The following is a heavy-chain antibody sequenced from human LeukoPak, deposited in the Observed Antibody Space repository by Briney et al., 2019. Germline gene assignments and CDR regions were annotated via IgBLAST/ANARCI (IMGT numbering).Heavy chain of an antibody. Sequence: GGSLRLSCAASGFTFTSYGMHWVRQAPGKGLEWVAAIWSDGSKQYYADSVKGRFSISRDDAKNTLYLQMNSLRAEDSGVYYCARDPYRSFDYWGQGTLVTVSS. D-gene: IGHD4-11*01. CDR1: GFTFTSYG. CDR3: ARDPYRSFDY. CDR2: IWSDGSKQ. J-gene: IGHJ4*02. V-gene: IGHV3-33*01.